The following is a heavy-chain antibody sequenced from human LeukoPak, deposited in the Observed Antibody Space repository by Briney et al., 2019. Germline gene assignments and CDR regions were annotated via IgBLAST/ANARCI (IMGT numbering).Heavy chain of an antibody. CDR3: TTDLRWELIPDDY. D-gene: IGHD1-26*01. J-gene: IGHJ4*02. Sequence: GGSLRLSCAASEFTFNSAWMSWVRQAPGKGLEWVGRIKSKTDGGTTDYAAPVKGRFTISRDDSKNTLYLQMNSLKTEDTAVYYCTTDLRWELIPDDYWGQGTLVTVSS. V-gene: IGHV3-15*01. CDR2: IKSKTDGGTT. CDR1: EFTFNSAW.